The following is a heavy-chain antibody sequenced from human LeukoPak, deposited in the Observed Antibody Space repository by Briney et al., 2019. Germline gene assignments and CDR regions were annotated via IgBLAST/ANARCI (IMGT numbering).Heavy chain of an antibody. CDR3: ARDRGYGDVDY. Sequence: GGSLRLSCAASGFTFSSAWMNWVRQAPGKGLEWVANIKQDGSEKYYVDSVKGRFTISRDNAKNSLYLQMNSLRAEDTAVYYCARDRGYGDVDYWGQGTLVTVSS. CDR1: GFTFSSAW. D-gene: IGHD4-17*01. V-gene: IGHV3-7*01. J-gene: IGHJ4*02. CDR2: IKQDGSEK.